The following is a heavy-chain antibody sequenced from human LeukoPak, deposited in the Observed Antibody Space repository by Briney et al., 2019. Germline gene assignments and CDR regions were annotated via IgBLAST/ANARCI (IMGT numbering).Heavy chain of an antibody. Sequence: PGGSLRLSCAASGFTFSSYAMHWVRQAPGKGLEWVAVIPYDGSNKYYADSVKGRFTISRDNSKNTLYLQMNSLRAEDTAVYYCARVSYYDSSGYYFLSYVDYWGQGTLVTVSS. V-gene: IGHV3-30-3*01. J-gene: IGHJ4*02. CDR2: IPYDGSNK. D-gene: IGHD3-22*01. CDR1: GFTFSSYA. CDR3: ARVSYYDSSGYYFLSYVDY.